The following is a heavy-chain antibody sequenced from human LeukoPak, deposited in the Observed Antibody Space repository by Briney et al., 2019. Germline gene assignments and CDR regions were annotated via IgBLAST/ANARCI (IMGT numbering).Heavy chain of an antibody. J-gene: IGHJ4*02. V-gene: IGHV3-7*01. D-gene: IGHD3-3*01. CDR1: GFTFSSYW. CDR3: AREDRFNTVDY. CDR2: MNQDESQK. Sequence: PGGSLRLSCAASGFTFSSYWMTWFRQAPGKGLEFVANMNQDESQKLFVDSLKGRFTISRDNAENSLYLHISSLRVEDTAVYYCAREDRFNTVDYWGQGTLVTVSS.